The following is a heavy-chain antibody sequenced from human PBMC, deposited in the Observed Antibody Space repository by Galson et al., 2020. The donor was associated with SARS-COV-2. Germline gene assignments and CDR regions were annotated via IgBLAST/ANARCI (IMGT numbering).Heavy chain of an antibody. D-gene: IGHD6-19*01. V-gene: IGHV5-51*01. CDR2: VYPGDSDT. CDR1: GYDFTTSW. J-gene: IGHJ4*02. Sequence: GVSLKISCKGSGYDFTTSWIGWVRQMPGKGLEWMGIVYPGDSDTIYSPSFHGQVTMSVDNSISTAYLQWSSLKASDTAMYYCARRAGGGSSSGWYYYFDYWGQGTLVSVSS. CDR3: ARRAGGGSSSGWYYYFDY.